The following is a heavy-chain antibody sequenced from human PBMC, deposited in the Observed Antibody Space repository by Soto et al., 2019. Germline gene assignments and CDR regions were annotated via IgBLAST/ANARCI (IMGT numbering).Heavy chain of an antibody. Sequence: PSETLSLTCTVSGGFVNSDTHSWSWIRRTPGKRLEWIGFIYSGGTTNYNPSLASRVTLSVDTSKNQFSLKMTSVTAADRAMYFCARYNSYAIDYWGRGTLVTVSS. J-gene: IGHJ4*02. CDR1: GGFVNSDTHS. CDR3: ARYNSYAIDY. V-gene: IGHV4-61*01. CDR2: IYSGGTT. D-gene: IGHD2-8*01.